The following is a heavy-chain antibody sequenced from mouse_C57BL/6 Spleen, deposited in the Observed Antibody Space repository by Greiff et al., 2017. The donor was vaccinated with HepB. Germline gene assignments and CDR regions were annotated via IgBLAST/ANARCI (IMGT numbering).Heavy chain of an antibody. CDR3: GRREGRGYGFTWFAY. Sequence: QVQLQQSGAELVKPGASVKLSCKASGYTFTEYTIHWVKQRSGQGLEWIGWFYPGSGSIKYNEKFKDKGTLTADNSSSTVYMELSRLTSEDSAVYYCGRREGRGYGFTWFAYWGQGTLVTVSA. CDR2: FYPGSGSI. J-gene: IGHJ3*01. V-gene: IGHV1-62-2*01. CDR1: GYTFTEYT. D-gene: IGHD2-2*01.